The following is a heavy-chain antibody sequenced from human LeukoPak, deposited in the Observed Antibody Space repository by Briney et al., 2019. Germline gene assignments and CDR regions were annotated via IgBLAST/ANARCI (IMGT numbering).Heavy chain of an antibody. CDR3: ARDRTPLARKNNWFDR. CDR1: GGTFSSYA. D-gene: IGHD4-23*01. CDR2: IIPIFGTA. Sequence: ASVKVSCKASGGTFSSYAISWVRQAPGQGLEWMGGIIPIFGTANYAQKFQGRVTITADESTSTAYMELSSLRSEDTAVYYCARDRTPLARKNNWFDRWGQGSLVTVSS. J-gene: IGHJ5*02. V-gene: IGHV1-69*13.